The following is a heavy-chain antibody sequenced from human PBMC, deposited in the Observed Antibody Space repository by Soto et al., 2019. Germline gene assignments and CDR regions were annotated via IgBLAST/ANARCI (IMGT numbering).Heavy chain of an antibody. CDR1: GGTFSSYA. Sequence: QVPLVQSGAEVKKPGSSVKVSCKASGGTFSSYAISWVRQAPGQGLEWMGGIIPIFGTANYAQKFQGRVTITADESTSTAYMELSSLRSEDTAVYYCARDARERASSGRGDAFDIWGQGTMVTVSS. J-gene: IGHJ3*02. V-gene: IGHV1-69*01. D-gene: IGHD3-22*01. CDR3: ARDARERASSGRGDAFDI. CDR2: IIPIFGTA.